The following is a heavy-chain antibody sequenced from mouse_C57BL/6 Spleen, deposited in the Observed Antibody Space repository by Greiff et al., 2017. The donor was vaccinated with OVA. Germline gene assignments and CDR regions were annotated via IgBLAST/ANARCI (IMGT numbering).Heavy chain of an antibody. J-gene: IGHJ4*01. CDR2: IYPGSGNT. CDR1: GYTFTDYY. V-gene: IGHV1-76*01. D-gene: IGHD3-2*02. Sequence: QVQLQQSGAELVRPGASVKLSCKASGYTFTDYYINWVKQRPGQGLEWIARIYPGSGNTYYNEKFKGKATLTAEKSSSTAYMQLSSLTSEDSAVYFCARKAQATPYAMDYWGQGTSVTVSS. CDR3: ARKAQATPYAMDY.